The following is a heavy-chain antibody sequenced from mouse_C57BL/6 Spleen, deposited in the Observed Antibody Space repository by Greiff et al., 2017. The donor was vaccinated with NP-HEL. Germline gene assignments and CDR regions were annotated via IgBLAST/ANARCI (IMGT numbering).Heavy chain of an antibody. J-gene: IGHJ4*01. CDR3: ARRDSSGYGMDY. CDR1: GFSLTSYG. Sequence: QVQLKESGPGLVQPSQSLSITCTVSGFSLTSYGVHWVRQSPGKGLEWLGVIWSGGSTDYNAAFISRLSISKDNSKSQFFLKMHSLQADDTAIYYCARRDSSGYGMDYWGQGTSVTVSS. V-gene: IGHV2-2*01. D-gene: IGHD3-2*02. CDR2: IWSGGST.